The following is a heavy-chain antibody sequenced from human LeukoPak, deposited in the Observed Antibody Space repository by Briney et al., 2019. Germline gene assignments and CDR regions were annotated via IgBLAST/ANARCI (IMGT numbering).Heavy chain of an antibody. CDR1: GGSINSHY. V-gene: IGHV4-59*08. D-gene: IGHD6-19*01. J-gene: IGHJ4*02. CDR2: IYYTGRN. Sequence: SETLSLTCAVSGGSINSHYWSWIRQPPGKGLEWIGDIYYTGRNNYNPSLKSRVTISLDTSKNHLSLNLTSVLAADTAIYYCVRRDPGWNYFDYWGQGILVSVSS. CDR3: VRRDPGWNYFDY.